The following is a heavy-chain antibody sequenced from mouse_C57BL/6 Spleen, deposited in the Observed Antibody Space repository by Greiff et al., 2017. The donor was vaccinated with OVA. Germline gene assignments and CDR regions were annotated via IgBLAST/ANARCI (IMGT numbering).Heavy chain of an antibody. V-gene: IGHV7-3*01. CDR2: IRNKANGYTT. J-gene: IGHJ3*01. CDR1: GFTFTDYY. CDR3: ARYGSSYPFAY. D-gene: IGHD1-1*01. Sequence: DVMLVESGGGLVQPGGSLSLSCAASGFTFTDYYMSWVRQPPGKALEWLGFIRNKANGYTTEYSASVKGRFTISRDNSQSILYLQMNALRAEDSATYYCARYGSSYPFAYWGQGTLVTVSA.